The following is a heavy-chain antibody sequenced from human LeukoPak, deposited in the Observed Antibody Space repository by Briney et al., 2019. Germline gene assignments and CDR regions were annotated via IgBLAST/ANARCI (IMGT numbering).Heavy chain of an antibody. CDR2: IWYDGSNK. V-gene: IGHV3-33*01. CDR1: GFTFSNYG. D-gene: IGHD3-10*01. J-gene: IGHJ4*02. Sequence: PGGSLRLSCAASGFTFSNYGMHWVRQAPGKGLEWVAAIWYDGSNKYYADSVKGRFTISRDNSKNTLYLQMNSLRAEDTAVYYCARLGYGSGSYSFDYWGQGTLVTVSS. CDR3: ARLGYGSGSYSFDY.